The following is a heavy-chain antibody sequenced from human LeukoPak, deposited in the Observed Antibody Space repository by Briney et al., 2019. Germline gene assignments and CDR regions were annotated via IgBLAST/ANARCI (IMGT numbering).Heavy chain of an antibody. CDR2: ISAYNGNT. V-gene: IGHV1-18*01. CDR1: GYTFTSYG. D-gene: IGHD6-13*01. CDR3: ARLSYSSSWYSDAFDI. J-gene: IGHJ3*02. Sequence: ASVKVSCKASGYTFTSYGISWVRQAPGQGLEWMGWISAYNGNTSYAQKFQGRVTMTRDTSTSTVYMELSSLRSEDTAVYYCARLSYSSSWYSDAFDIWGQGTMVTVSS.